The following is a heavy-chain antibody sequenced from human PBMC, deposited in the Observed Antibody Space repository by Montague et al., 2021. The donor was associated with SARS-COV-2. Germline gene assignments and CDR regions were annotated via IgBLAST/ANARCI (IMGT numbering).Heavy chain of an antibody. CDR1: GGSISSSSYY. D-gene: IGHD2-8*01. CDR3: ARPNGWEPGTDAFDI. V-gene: IGHV4-39*01. J-gene: IGHJ3*02. CDR2: FYYSAST. Sequence: SETLSLTCTVSGGSISSSSYYWGWIRQPPGKGLEWIGSFYYSASTYYNPSLKSRVTISVDTSKNQFSVKLSSVTAADTAVYYCARPNGWEPGTDAFDIWGQGTMVTVSS.